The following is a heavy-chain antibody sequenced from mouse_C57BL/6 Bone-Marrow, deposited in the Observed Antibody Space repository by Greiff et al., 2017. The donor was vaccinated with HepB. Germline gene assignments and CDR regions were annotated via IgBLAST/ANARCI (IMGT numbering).Heavy chain of an antibody. CDR2: SRNKANDYTT. CDR1: GFTFSDFY. Sequence: VKLMESGGGLVQSGRSLRLSCATSGFTFSDFYMEWVRQAPGKGLEWIAASRNKANDYTTEYSASVKGRFIVSRDTSQSILYLQMNALRAEDTAIYYCARDEGRDYAMDYWGQGTSVTVSS. D-gene: IGHD3-3*01. J-gene: IGHJ4*01. V-gene: IGHV7-1*01. CDR3: ARDEGRDYAMDY.